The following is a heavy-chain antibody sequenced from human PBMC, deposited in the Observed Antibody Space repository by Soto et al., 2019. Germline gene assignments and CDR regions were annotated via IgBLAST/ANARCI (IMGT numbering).Heavy chain of an antibody. CDR1: GYTFTGHY. CDR3: AREGLRFLEWLFTTRNWFDP. D-gene: IGHD3-3*01. CDR2: INPNSGGT. J-gene: IGHJ5*02. Sequence: ASVKVSCKASGYTFTGHYMHWVRQAPGQGLEWMGWINPNSGGTNYAQKFQGRVTMTRDTSISTAYMELSRLRSDDTAVYYCAREGLRFLEWLFTTRNWFDPWGQGTMVTVSS. V-gene: IGHV1-2*02.